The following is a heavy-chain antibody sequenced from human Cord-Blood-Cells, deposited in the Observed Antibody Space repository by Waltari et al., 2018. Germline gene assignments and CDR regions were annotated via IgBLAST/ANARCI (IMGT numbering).Heavy chain of an antibody. D-gene: IGHD3-10*01. V-gene: IGHV3-23*01. CDR1: GFTFSSYA. J-gene: IGHJ4*02. Sequence: EVQLLESGGGLVQPGGSLRLSCAASGFTFSSYAMSWVRQAPGKGLGWVSAISGSGGSTYYADSVKGRFTIARDNSKNTLYLQMNSLRAEDTAVYYCAKMVQGVISKFDYWGQGTLVTVSS. CDR2: ISGSGGST. CDR3: AKMVQGVISKFDY.